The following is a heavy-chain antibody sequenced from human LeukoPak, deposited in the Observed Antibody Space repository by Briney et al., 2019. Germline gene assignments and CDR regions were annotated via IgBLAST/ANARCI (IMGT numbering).Heavy chain of an antibody. Sequence: GRSLRLSCAASGLTFSSYGMHWVRQSPGKGLEWVAVISYDGSNKYYADSVKGRFTISRDNSKNTLYLQMNSLRAEDTAVYYCAKGYYYGSGLFDYWGQGTLVTVSS. CDR3: AKGYYYGSGLFDY. J-gene: IGHJ4*02. D-gene: IGHD3-10*01. CDR2: ISYDGSNK. CDR1: GLTFSSYG. V-gene: IGHV3-30*18.